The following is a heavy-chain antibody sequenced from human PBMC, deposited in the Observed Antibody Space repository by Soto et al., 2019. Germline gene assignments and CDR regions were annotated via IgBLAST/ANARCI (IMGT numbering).Heavy chain of an antibody. Sequence: SGPTLVNPTQTLTLTCTFSGFSLSTSGVGVGWIRQPPGKALEWLALIYWNDDKRYSPSPKSRLTITKDTSKNQVVLTMTNMDPVDTATYYCAHRGSSGWYVRMDWFDPWGQGTLVTVSS. CDR3: AHRGSSGWYVRMDWFDP. D-gene: IGHD6-19*01. J-gene: IGHJ5*02. V-gene: IGHV2-5*01. CDR2: IYWNDDK. CDR1: GFSLSTSGVG.